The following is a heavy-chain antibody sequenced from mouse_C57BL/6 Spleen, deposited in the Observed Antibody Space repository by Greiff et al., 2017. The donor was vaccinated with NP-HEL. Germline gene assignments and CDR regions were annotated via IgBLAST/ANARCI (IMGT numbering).Heavy chain of an antibody. Sequence: VQLQQSGAELVKPGASVKLSCTASGFNIKDYYMHWVKQRTEQGLEWIGRIDPEDGETKYAPNFQGKATITADTSSNTAYLQLSSLTSEDTAVYYGARNPLTGPWFAYWGQGTLVTVSA. CDR1: GFNIKDYY. CDR3: ARNPLTGPWFAY. CDR2: IDPEDGET. V-gene: IGHV14-2*01. J-gene: IGHJ3*01.